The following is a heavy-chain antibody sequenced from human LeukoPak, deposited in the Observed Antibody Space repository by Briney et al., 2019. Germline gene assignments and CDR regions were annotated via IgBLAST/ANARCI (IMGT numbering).Heavy chain of an antibody. CDR1: GGSFSGYY. CDR3: ARVFKGGSYNWFDP. Sequence: SETLSLTCAVYGGSFSGYYWSWIRQPPGKGLGWIGEINHSGSTNYNPSLKSRVTISVDTSKNQFSLKLSSVTAADTAVYYCARVFKGGSYNWFDPWGQGTLVTVSS. J-gene: IGHJ5*02. CDR2: INHSGST. D-gene: IGHD1-26*01. V-gene: IGHV4-34*01.